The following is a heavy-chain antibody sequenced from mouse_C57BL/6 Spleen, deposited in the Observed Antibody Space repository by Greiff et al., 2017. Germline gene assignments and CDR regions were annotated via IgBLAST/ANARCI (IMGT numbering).Heavy chain of an antibody. CDR1: GISITTGNYR. J-gene: IGHJ2*01. D-gene: IGHD2-1*01. CDR2: IYYSGTI. Sequence: VQLKESGPGLVKPSQAVFLTCTVTGISITTGNYRWSWIRQFPGNKLEWIGYIYYSGTITYNPSLTSRTTITRDTPKNQFFLEMNSLTAEDTATYYCARGGNYGSHFDYWGQGTTLTVSS. CDR3: ARGGNYGSHFDY. V-gene: IGHV3-5*01.